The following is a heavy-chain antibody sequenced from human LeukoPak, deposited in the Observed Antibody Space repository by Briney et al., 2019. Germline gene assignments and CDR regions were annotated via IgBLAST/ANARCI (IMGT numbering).Heavy chain of an antibody. J-gene: IGHJ4*02. CDR3: ATSWSNFDY. Sequence: GGSLRLSCAPSGFTFIDYNMNWVRQAPGKGLEWVSSISSAGDYMFYADSVRGRFTISRDNAKNSLYLQMDTLRAEDTAVYYCATSWSNFDYWGQGTLVTVSS. CDR2: ISSAGDYM. D-gene: IGHD6-13*01. CDR1: GFTFIDYN. V-gene: IGHV3-21*01.